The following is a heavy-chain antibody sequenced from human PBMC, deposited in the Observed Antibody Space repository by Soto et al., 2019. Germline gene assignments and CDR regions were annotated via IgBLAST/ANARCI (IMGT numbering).Heavy chain of an antibody. CDR1: GFTFSSYA. CDR3: AKEAYSSSWYSGKSGSWFDP. V-gene: IGHV3-23*01. Sequence: PGGSLRLSCAASGFTFSSYAMSWVRQAPGKGLEWVSAISGSGGSTYYADSVKGRFTISRDNSKNTLYLQMNSLRAEDTAVYYCAKEAYSSSWYSGKSGSWFDPWGQGTLVTVSS. J-gene: IGHJ5*02. CDR2: ISGSGGST. D-gene: IGHD6-13*01.